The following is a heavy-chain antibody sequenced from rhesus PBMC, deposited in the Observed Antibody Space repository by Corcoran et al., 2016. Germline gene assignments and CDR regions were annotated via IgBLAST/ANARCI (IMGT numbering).Heavy chain of an antibody. J-gene: IGHJ6*01. V-gene: IGHV5-20*01. Sequence: EVQLVQSGAEVKRPGESLKISCKTSGYSFTSYWISWVRQMPGKGLKWMGAIDPSDSDTRYNPSFQGQVTISADKSISTAYLQWSRLKASDTATYYCAKGKYLDWLSLKSYGLDSWGQGVVVTVSS. D-gene: IGHD3-3*01. CDR2: IDPSDSDT. CDR3: AKGKYLDWLSLKSYGLDS. CDR1: GYSFTSYW.